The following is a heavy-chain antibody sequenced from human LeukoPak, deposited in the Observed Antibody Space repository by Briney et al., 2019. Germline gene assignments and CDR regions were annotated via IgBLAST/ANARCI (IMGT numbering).Heavy chain of an antibody. D-gene: IGHD6-6*01. CDR1: GFTFNSYV. J-gene: IGHJ6*02. CDR2: ISSSSTYI. V-gene: IGHV3-21*01. CDR3: ARVDGASGAARMDV. Sequence: GGSLRLSCAASGFTFNSYVMNWVRQAPGKGLEWVSVISSSSTYIFYADSVKGRFAISGDNAKNSLFLQMNSLRADDTAVYYCARVDGASGAARMDVWGQGTTVTVSS.